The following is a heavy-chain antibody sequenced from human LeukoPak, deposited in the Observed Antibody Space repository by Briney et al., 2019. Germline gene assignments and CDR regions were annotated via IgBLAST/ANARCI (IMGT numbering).Heavy chain of an antibody. Sequence: QAGGSLRLSCAASGFTFSSYAMSWVRQAPGKGLEWVSAISGSGGSTYYADSVKGRFTISRDNSKNTLYLRMNSLRAEDTAVYYCAKDRNRNYDFWSGPSFPLYYYYMDVWGKGTTVTVSS. CDR2: ISGSGGST. CDR1: GFTFSSYA. CDR3: AKDRNRNYDFWSGPSFPLYYYYMDV. V-gene: IGHV3-23*01. J-gene: IGHJ6*03. D-gene: IGHD3-3*01.